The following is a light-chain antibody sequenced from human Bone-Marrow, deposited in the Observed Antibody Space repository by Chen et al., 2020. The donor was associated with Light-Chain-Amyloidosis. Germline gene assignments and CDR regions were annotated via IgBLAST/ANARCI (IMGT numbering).Light chain of an antibody. CDR1: QSISYW. CDR2: KAS. J-gene: IGKJ1*01. CDR3: QQYKSYSWT. Sequence: DIQMTQSPATLSAVVGDRVTISCRASQSISYWLAWYQQKPGKAPNLLLYKASSLQSGVPSRFSGSGSGTEFALTSSSLQPDDSATYYCQQYKSYSWTFGQGTKVEI. V-gene: IGKV1-5*03.